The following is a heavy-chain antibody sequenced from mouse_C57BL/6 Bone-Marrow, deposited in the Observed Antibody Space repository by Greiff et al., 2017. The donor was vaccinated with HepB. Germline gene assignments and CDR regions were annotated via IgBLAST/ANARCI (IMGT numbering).Heavy chain of an antibody. CDR2: ILPGSGST. D-gene: IGHD1-1*01. J-gene: IGHJ4*01. CDR1: GYTFTGYW. Sequence: QVQLQQSGAELMKPGASVKLSCKATGYTFTGYWIEWVKQRPGHGLEWIGEILPGSGSTNYNEKFKGKATFTADTSSNTAYMQLSSLTTEDSAIYYCARVPNYYGSSSYAMDYWGQGTSVTVSS. V-gene: IGHV1-9*01. CDR3: ARVPNYYGSSSYAMDY.